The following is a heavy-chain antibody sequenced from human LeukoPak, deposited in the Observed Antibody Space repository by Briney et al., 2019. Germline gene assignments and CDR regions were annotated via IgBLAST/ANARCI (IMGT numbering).Heavy chain of an antibody. Sequence: GGSLRLSCAASGFTFSSYSMNWVRQAPGEGLEWVSSISSSSSDINYADSVRGRFTISRDNAKNSMFLQMDSLSGEDTAVYYCARCTTGKTFGSLREIKKSREIDYWGQGTLVTVSS. CDR3: ARCTTGKTFGSLREIKKSREIDY. D-gene: IGHD1-1*01. J-gene: IGHJ4*02. CDR2: ISSSSSDI. V-gene: IGHV3-21*01. CDR1: GFTFSSYS.